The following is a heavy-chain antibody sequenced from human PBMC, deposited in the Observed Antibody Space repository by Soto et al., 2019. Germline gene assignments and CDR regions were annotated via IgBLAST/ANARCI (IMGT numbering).Heavy chain of an antibody. CDR2: ISAYNGNT. CDR3: ARDVVVVPAAIAAYYYYGMDV. J-gene: IGHJ6*02. CDR1: GYTFTSYG. Sequence: ASVKVSCKASGYTFTSYGISWVRQAPGQGLEWMGWISAYNGNTNYAQKLRGRVTMTTDTSTSTAYMELRSLRSDDTAVYYCARDVVVVPAAIAAYYYYGMDVWGQGTTVTVSS. D-gene: IGHD2-2*01. V-gene: IGHV1-18*01.